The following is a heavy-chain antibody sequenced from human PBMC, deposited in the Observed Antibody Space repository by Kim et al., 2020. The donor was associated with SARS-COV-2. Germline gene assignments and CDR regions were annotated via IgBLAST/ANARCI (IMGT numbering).Heavy chain of an antibody. Sequence: GGSLRLSCEASGFTFNNYAMSWVRQAPGKGLEWVSGISGSGVTTYYGDSVRGRFTISRDNSKDTLFLQMNSLRAEDTAVYYCARALGTTSKPYDFWGQGT. CDR3: ARALGTTSKPYDF. CDR2: ISGSGVTT. J-gene: IGHJ4*02. D-gene: IGHD2-2*01. CDR1: GFTFNNYA. V-gene: IGHV3-23*01.